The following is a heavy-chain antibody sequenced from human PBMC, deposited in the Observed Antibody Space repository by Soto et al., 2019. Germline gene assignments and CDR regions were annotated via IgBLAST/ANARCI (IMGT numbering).Heavy chain of an antibody. Sequence: PGGSLRLSCATSGLTFSNYAMSWVRQAPGKGLEWVSAISGSGGSTYYADSVKGRFTISRDNSKNTLYLQMNSLRAEDTAVYYCAKRLTDTVHYYYYYGMDVWGQGTTVTVSS. CDR1: GLTFSNYA. CDR3: AKRLTDTVHYYYYYGMDV. V-gene: IGHV3-23*01. D-gene: IGHD5-18*01. CDR2: ISGSGGST. J-gene: IGHJ6*02.